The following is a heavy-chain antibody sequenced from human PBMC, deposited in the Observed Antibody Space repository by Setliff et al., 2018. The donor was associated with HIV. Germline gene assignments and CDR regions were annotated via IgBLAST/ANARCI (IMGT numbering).Heavy chain of an antibody. J-gene: IGHJ3*01. D-gene: IGHD3-9*01. V-gene: IGHV3-23*01. CDR1: GFTFSNYA. Sequence: GSLRLSCVASGFTFSNYAMSWVRQAPGKGLEWVSGITGIGGGTYYADSVKGRFTISRDNSKNTLYLQMNSLSAEDTAVFYCAKGTNYDRLTGYHAFDVWGQGTMVTVSS. CDR2: ITGIGGGT. CDR3: AKGTNYDRLTGYHAFDV.